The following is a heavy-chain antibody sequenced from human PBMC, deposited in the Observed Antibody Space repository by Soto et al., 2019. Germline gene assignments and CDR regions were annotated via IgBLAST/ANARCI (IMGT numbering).Heavy chain of an antibody. V-gene: IGHV1-18*04. CDR2: ISAYNGNT. CDR1: CYTFTSYA. CDR3: ARVGRQSYYDGFPVY. D-gene: IGHD3-22*01. Sequence: ASVKVSSQAACYTFTSYAISWVRQAPGQGLEGMGWISAYNGNTNYAQQLQGRVTMTTYTSTSTVYMELTSLRSDDTAVYYCARVGRQSYYDGFPVYWGQGTLVTVAS. J-gene: IGHJ4*02.